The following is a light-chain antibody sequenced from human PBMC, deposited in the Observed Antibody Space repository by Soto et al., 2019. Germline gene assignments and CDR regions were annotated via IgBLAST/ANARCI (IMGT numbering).Light chain of an antibody. J-gene: IGKJ1*01. Sequence: DIQMTQSPSMLSASVGDRVTIACRASQSIRRWLAWYQQKPGKAPKLLIFDASTLESGVPSRFSGRGSETEFTLTISSLQPDDFATYYGQHYNSYSPATFGQGTKVEI. CDR1: QSIRRW. CDR3: QHYNSYSPAT. V-gene: IGKV1-5*01. CDR2: DAS.